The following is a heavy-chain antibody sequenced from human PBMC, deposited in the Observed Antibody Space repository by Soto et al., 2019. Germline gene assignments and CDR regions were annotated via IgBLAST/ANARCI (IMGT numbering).Heavy chain of an antibody. D-gene: IGHD4-17*01. CDR3: AKDRAVTTSPSRGMDV. Sequence: PGGSLRLSCAASGFTFSSYAMIWVRQAPGKGLEWVSAISGSGGSTYYADSVKGRFTISRDNSKNTLYLQMNSLRAEDTAVYYCAKDRAVTTSPSRGMDVWGQGTTVTVSS. V-gene: IGHV3-23*01. J-gene: IGHJ6*02. CDR2: ISGSGGST. CDR1: GFTFSSYA.